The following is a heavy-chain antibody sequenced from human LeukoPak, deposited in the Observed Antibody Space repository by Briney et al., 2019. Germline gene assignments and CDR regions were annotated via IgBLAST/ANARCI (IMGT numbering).Heavy chain of an antibody. CDR3: ARRRDSFDY. CDR1: GGSISSYC. CDR2: MCYSGST. D-gene: IGHD3-10*01. V-gene: IGHV4-59*08. Sequence: SETLSLTCTVSGGSISSYCWSWIRRPPGKGLEWLGYMCYSGSTNCNPSLKSRVTMSVDYNPSLKSRVTMSGDTSKNQFSLNLSSVTAADTAVYYCARRRDSFDYWGQGTLVTVSS. J-gene: IGHJ4*02.